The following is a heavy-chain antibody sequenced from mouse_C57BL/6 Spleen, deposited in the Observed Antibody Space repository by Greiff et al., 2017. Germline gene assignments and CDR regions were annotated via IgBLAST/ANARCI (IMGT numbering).Heavy chain of an antibody. CDR1: GYTFTDYY. CDR3: ARDYYSSSEANYFDC. V-gene: IGHV1-76*01. CDR2: MYPGSGNT. J-gene: IGHJ2*01. D-gene: IGHD1-1*01. Sequence: VQLQQSGAELVRPGASVKLSCKASGYTFTDYYINWVKQRPGQGLEWIARMYPGSGNTYYNEKFKGKATLTAEKSSSTAYMQLSSLTSEDSAVYFCARDYYSSSEANYFDCWGQGTTLTVSS.